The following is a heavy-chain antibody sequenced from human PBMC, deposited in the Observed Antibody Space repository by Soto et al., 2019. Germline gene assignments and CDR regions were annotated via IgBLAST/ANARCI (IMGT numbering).Heavy chain of an antibody. CDR1: GDSIISSDFY. D-gene: IGHD3-3*02. CDR3: ARHSLALRKNNWFDP. J-gene: IGHJ5*02. Sequence: PSETLSLTCTVSGDSIISSDFYWGWVRQPPGKCLEWIGSIFYLGSSYYNPSLKSRVTMSVDTSKNQFSLRLRSVTAADTALYFCARHSLALRKNNWFDPWGQGIMVTVYS. CDR2: IFYLGSS. V-gene: IGHV4-39*01.